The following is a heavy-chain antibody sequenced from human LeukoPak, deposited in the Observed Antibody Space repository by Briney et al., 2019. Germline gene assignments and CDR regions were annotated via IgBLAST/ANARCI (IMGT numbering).Heavy chain of an antibody. Sequence: SVKVSCKASGGTFSSYAISWVRQAPGQGLEWMGGIIPIFGTANYAQKFQGRVTITADESTSTAYMELSSLRSEDTAVYYCARDHRDYDILTGYYQDYYGMDVWGQGTTVTVSS. CDR1: GGTFSSYA. CDR3: ARDHRDYDILTGYYQDYYGMDV. CDR2: IIPIFGTA. J-gene: IGHJ6*02. V-gene: IGHV1-69*01. D-gene: IGHD3-9*01.